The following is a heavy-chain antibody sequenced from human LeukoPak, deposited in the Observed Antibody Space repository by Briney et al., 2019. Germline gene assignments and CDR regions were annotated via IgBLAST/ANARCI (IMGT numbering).Heavy chain of an antibody. CDR2: IYYSGST. D-gene: IGHD3-10*01. Sequence: SETLSLTCTVSGGSISSGGYYWSWIRQHPGKGLEWIGYIYYSGSTNYNPSLKSRVTISVDTFKNQFSLKLSSVTAADTAVYYCARTYGSGKYYYYGMDVWGQGTTVTVSS. V-gene: IGHV4-61*08. CDR1: GGSISSGGYY. CDR3: ARTYGSGKYYYYGMDV. J-gene: IGHJ6*02.